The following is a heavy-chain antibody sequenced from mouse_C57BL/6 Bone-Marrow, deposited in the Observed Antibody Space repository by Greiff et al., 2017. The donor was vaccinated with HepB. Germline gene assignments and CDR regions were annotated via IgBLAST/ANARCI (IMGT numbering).Heavy chain of an antibody. CDR2: IDPENGDT. J-gene: IGHJ4*01. V-gene: IGHV14-4*01. CDR3: TTQLPFCSYAMDY. Sequence: EVQLQQSGAELVRPGASVKLSCTASGFNIKDDYMHWVKQRPEQGLEWIGWIDPENGDTEYASKFQGKATITADTSSNTAYLQLSSLTSEDTAVYYCTTQLPFCSYAMDYWGQGTSVTVSS. CDR1: GFNIKDDY. D-gene: IGHD3-1*01.